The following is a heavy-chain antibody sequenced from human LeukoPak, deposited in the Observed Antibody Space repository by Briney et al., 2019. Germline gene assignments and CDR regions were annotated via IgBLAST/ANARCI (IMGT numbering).Heavy chain of an antibody. CDR3: AKTRSVGYCSSTSCYYFDY. Sequence: PGGSLRLSCAASGFTFSSYAMSWVRQAPGMGLEWVSAISGSGGSTYYADSVKGRFTISRDNSKNTLYLQMNSLRAEDTAVYYCAKTRSVGYCSSTSCYYFDYWGQGTLVTVSS. CDR2: ISGSGGST. V-gene: IGHV3-23*01. J-gene: IGHJ4*02. D-gene: IGHD2-2*01. CDR1: GFTFSSYA.